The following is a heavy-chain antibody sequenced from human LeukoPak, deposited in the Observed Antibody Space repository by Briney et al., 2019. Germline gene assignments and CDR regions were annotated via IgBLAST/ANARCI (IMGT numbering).Heavy chain of an antibody. V-gene: IGHV5-51*01. CDR2: LYPGDSDT. CDR1: GYSFTNYW. CDR3: ARQNIGGTSASDY. Sequence: GESLKISCKGSGYSFTNYWIGWVRQMPGVGLEWVVILYPGDSDTRYSPSFQGQVTISADKSISTAYLQWSSLKASDTAMYYCARQNIGGTSASDYWGQGTLVTVSS. J-gene: IGHJ4*02. D-gene: IGHD1-26*01.